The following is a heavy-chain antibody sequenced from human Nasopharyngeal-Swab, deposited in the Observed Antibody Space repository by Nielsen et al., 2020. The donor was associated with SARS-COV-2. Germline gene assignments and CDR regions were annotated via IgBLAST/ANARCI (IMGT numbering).Heavy chain of an antibody. CDR1: GGTFSSYA. D-gene: IGHD3-10*01. J-gene: IGHJ3*02. V-gene: IGHV1-69*13. CDR2: IIPIFGTA. Sequence: SVKVSCKASGGTFSSYAISWVRQAPGQGLEWMGGIIPIFGTANYAQKFQGRVTITADESTSTAYMELSSLRSEDTAVYYCAREMGGSTYYYGSGTPQAFDIWGQGTMATVSS. CDR3: AREMGGSTYYYGSGTPQAFDI.